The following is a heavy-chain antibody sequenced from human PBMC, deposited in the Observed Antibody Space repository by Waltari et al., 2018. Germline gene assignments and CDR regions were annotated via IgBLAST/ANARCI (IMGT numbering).Heavy chain of an antibody. D-gene: IGHD2-2*01. Sequence: QVQLQESGPGLVKPSETLSLTCTVSGGSISSHYWSWIRQPPGQGLEWIGYIDYSGSTNYNPSLKSRVTISVDTSKNQFSLKLSSVTAADTAVYYCARSYCSSTSCHNAFDIWGQGTMVTVSS. CDR2: IDYSGST. CDR3: ARSYCSSTSCHNAFDI. V-gene: IGHV4-59*11. J-gene: IGHJ3*02. CDR1: GGSISSHY.